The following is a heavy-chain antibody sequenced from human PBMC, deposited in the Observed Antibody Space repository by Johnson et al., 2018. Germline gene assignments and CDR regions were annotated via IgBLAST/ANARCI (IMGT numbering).Heavy chain of an antibody. J-gene: IGHJ4*02. V-gene: IGHV3-7*01. Sequence: VQLVQSGGGVVRPGESLRLSCAASEFKFGTYWMSWVRQAPGKGLEWVAKINQDGSEKLYGASVKGRFTISRDNAKNSLFLQMNSLRAEDTAVYYCAREWDFHAYDSGSYSQFDYWGQGTLVTVSS. D-gene: IGHD3-10*01. CDR3: AREWDFHAYDSGSYSQFDY. CDR2: INQDGSEK. CDR1: EFKFGTYW.